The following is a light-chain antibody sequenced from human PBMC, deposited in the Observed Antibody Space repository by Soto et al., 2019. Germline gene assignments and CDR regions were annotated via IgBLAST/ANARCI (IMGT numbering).Light chain of an antibody. CDR1: QTVDSNY. V-gene: IGKV3-20*01. J-gene: IGKJ3*01. CDR3: HQYSRSPT. CDR2: GPS. Sequence: ENLLTQSPDTLALSPGDTATLSCQASQTVDSNYVAWYQQRPGQPPRLLVSGPSVRAAGTPDRFSGRGSGTDFTLTISRLEPEDFAVYYCHQYSRSPTFGPGTKVLIK.